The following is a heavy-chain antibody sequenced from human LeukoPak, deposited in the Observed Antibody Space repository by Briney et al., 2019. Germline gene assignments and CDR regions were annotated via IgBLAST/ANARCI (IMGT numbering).Heavy chain of an antibody. Sequence: GGSLRLSCAASGFTFSSYAMHWVRQAPGKGLEWVGFIASETYGGTAEYAASVKGRFIISRDDSKSIAYLQMNSLKTEDTAVYYCTRDQTPYYWGQGTLVTVSS. CDR3: TRDQTPYY. CDR1: GFTFSSYA. J-gene: IGHJ4*02. V-gene: IGHV3-49*04. CDR2: IASETYGGTA.